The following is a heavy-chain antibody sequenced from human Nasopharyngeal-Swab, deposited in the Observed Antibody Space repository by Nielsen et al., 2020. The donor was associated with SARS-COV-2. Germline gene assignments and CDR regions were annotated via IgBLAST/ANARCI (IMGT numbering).Heavy chain of an antibody. CDR1: GFTFRSYA. Sequence: GGSLRLSCAASGFTFRSYAISWVRQAPGKGLEWVSYISSSGSTIYYADSVKGRFTISRDNAKNSLYLQMNSLRAEDTAVYYCARGGYDSSGFDYWGQGTLVTVSS. CDR3: ARGGYDSSGFDY. D-gene: IGHD3-22*01. CDR2: ISSSGSTI. V-gene: IGHV3-48*04. J-gene: IGHJ4*02.